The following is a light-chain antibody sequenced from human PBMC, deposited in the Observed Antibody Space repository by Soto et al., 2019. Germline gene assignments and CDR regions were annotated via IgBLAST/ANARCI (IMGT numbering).Light chain of an antibody. CDR3: QQYGSSPRT. Sequence: EIVLTQSPGTPSLSPGERATLSCRASQSISGSYLAWYQQKPGQAPRLLIYGASGRATGIPDRFSGSGSGTDFALTISRLEPEDFAVYYCQQYGSSPRTFGQGTKVEIK. J-gene: IGKJ1*01. CDR2: GAS. CDR1: QSISGSY. V-gene: IGKV3-20*01.